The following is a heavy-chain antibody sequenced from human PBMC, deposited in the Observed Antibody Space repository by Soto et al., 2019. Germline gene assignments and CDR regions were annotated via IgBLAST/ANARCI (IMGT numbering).Heavy chain of an antibody. J-gene: IGHJ4*02. D-gene: IGHD1-20*01. CDR1: GSTFNKFW. Sequence: GGSLRLSCAASGSTFNKFWMNWVRQAPGKGLEWVATIKQDGTEKYYVDSVKGRFTISRDNANNSVYLQMNSLRAEDTAVYYCTRRDYNDYWGQGTLVTVSS. CDR3: TRRDYNDY. CDR2: IKQDGTEK. V-gene: IGHV3-7*01.